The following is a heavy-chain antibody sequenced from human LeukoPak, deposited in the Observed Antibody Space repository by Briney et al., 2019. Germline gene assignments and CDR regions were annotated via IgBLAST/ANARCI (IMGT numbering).Heavy chain of an antibody. CDR1: GGTFISYA. V-gene: IGHV1-69*13. CDR3: ARKKMQYQLLNYYNGLDV. D-gene: IGHD2-2*01. J-gene: IGHJ6*02. CDR2: IIPIFGTA. Sequence: SVKVSCKASGGTFISYAISWVRQAPGQGLEWMGGIIPIFGTANYAQKFQGRVTITADESTSTAYMELSSLRSDDTAVYYCARKKMQYQLLNYYNGLDVWGQGTTVTVSS.